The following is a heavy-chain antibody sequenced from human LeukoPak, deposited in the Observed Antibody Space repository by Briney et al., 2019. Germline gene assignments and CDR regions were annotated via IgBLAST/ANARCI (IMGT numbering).Heavy chain of an antibody. Sequence: ASVKVSCKASGYTFTSYDINWVRQATGQGLEWMGWMNPNSGNTGYAQKFQGRVTMTRNTSISTAYMELSSLRSEDTAVYYCAREGDSSGYYYPFDPWGQGTLVTVSS. CDR3: AREGDSSGYYYPFDP. J-gene: IGHJ5*02. CDR2: MNPNSGNT. D-gene: IGHD3-22*01. V-gene: IGHV1-8*01. CDR1: GYTFTSYD.